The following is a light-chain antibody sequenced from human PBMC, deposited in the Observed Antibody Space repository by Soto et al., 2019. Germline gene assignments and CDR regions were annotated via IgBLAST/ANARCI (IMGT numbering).Light chain of an antibody. CDR2: DAS. CDR3: HQRSNCPTLIT. V-gene: IGKV3-11*01. J-gene: IGKJ5*01. Sequence: IVLTQSQATLSLYPGERATLSCRASQSVSSYLAWYQQKPGQAPRLLIYDASNRATGIPARFSGSGSGTDSAFTISSRQPEDFSGSYWHQRSNCPTLITFGQGTLLEIK. CDR1: QSVSSY.